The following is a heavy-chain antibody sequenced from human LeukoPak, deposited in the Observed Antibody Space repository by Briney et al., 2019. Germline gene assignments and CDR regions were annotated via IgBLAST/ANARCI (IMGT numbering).Heavy chain of an antibody. CDR3: TRQLWHPFEGYYYMDV. Sequence: GGSLRLSCAASGFTFSGSAMHWVRQASGKGLEWVGRIRSKANSYATAYAASVKGRFTISRDDSKNTAYLQMNSLKTEDTAVYYCTRQLWHPFEGYYYMDVWGKGTTVTISS. CDR1: GFTFSGSA. CDR2: IRSKANSYAT. J-gene: IGHJ6*03. D-gene: IGHD2-21*01. V-gene: IGHV3-73*01.